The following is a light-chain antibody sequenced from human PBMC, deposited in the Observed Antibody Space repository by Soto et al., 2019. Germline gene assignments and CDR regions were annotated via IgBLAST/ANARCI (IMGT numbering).Light chain of an antibody. CDR2: DVT. J-gene: IGLJ1*01. V-gene: IGLV2-11*01. CDR1: SSDVGGYNC. Sequence: QSVLTQPRSVSGSPGQSVTISCTGTSSDVGGYNCVSWYQQHPGKAPQLIICDVTQRPSGVPDRFSGSKSGNTASLSISGLQAEDEADYHCCSHSASYTFVFGTGTKVTVL. CDR3: CSHSASYTFV.